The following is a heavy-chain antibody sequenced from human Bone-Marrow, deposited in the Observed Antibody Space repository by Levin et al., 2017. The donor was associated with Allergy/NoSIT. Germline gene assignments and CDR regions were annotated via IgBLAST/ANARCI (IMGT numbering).Heavy chain of an antibody. J-gene: IGHJ4*02. D-gene: IGHD6-6*01. Sequence: ASVKVSCKVSGYLFTTYWIVWVRQMPGKGLELMGVIYPGKSDIRYTPTFEGQVTISADKSISTAYLQWSSLKASDTAMYYCARRSNSSPGDYWGQGTLVTVSS. CDR1: GYLFTTYW. CDR2: IYPGKSDI. CDR3: ARRSNSSPGDY. V-gene: IGHV5-51*01.